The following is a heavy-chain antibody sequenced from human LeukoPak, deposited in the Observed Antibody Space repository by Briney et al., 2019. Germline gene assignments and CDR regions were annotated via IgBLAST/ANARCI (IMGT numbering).Heavy chain of an antibody. CDR2: IVPSGGST. CDR3: AKCARVDWLPIDY. CDR1: GFTFSDYY. Sequence: GGSLRLSCAASGFTFSDYYMHWVRQAPGKGLEYVSAIVPSGGSTYYATSVKGRFTMSRDNSRHTLYLQMNSLRAEDTAVYYCAKCARVDWLPIDYWGQGTLVTVSS. V-gene: IGHV3-64*01. D-gene: IGHD3-9*01. J-gene: IGHJ4*02.